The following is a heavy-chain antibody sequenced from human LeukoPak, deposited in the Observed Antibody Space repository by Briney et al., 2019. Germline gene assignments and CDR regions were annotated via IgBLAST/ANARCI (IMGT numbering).Heavy chain of an antibody. CDR1: GFSVSDNS. Sequence: PGGSLRLSCAASGFSVSDNSMSWVRQAPGKGLEWISVIYGGDSTYYADSVKGRFTLSRDNSKNTLYLQLNRLRAEDTAVYYCASQLYYDSFDYWGQGTLVTVSS. CDR3: ASQLYYDSFDY. CDR2: IYGGDST. V-gene: IGHV3-53*01. J-gene: IGHJ4*02. D-gene: IGHD3-22*01.